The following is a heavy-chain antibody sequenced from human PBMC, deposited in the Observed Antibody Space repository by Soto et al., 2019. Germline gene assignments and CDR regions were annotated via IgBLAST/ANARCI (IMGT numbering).Heavy chain of an antibody. CDR2: INPSGGST. CDR3: AGAYYDFWSGYYGDYYYGMDV. J-gene: IGHJ6*02. D-gene: IGHD3-3*01. Sequence: ASVKVSCKASGYTFTSYYMHWVRQAPGQGLEWMGIINPSGGSTSYAQKFQGRVTMTRDTSTSTVYMELSSLRSEDTAVYYCAGAYYDFWSGYYGDYYYGMDVWGQGTTVTVSS. CDR1: GYTFTSYY. V-gene: IGHV1-46*01.